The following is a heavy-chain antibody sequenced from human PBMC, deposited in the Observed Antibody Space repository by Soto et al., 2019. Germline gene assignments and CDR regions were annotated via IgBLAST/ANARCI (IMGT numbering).Heavy chain of an antibody. V-gene: IGHV3-15*07. CDR3: TTAFGGPIVGDNFDY. CDR2: IKTKSDGWTT. CDR1: GFTFSIYS. Sequence: GGSLRLSCAASGFTFSIYSMNWVRQAPGKGLEWVGRIKTKSDGWTTDYGAPVKGRFTISRDDSKNTLFLQMNSLEIEDTGVYYCTTAFGGPIVGDNFDYWGQGTLVTVSS. D-gene: IGHD3-16*02. J-gene: IGHJ4*02.